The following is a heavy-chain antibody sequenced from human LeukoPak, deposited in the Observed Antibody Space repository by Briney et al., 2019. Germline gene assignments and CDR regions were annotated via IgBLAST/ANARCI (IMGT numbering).Heavy chain of an antibody. CDR1: GGTFSSYA. D-gene: IGHD3-10*01. V-gene: IGHV1-69*05. Sequence: ASVKVSCKASGGTFSSYAISWVRQAPGQGLEWMGGIIPIFGTANYAQKFQGRVTITTDESTSTAYMELSSLRSEDTAVYYCARGATMVRGVISYYYYMDVWGKGTKVNVSS. J-gene: IGHJ6*03. CDR2: IIPIFGTA. CDR3: ARGATMVRGVISYYYYMDV.